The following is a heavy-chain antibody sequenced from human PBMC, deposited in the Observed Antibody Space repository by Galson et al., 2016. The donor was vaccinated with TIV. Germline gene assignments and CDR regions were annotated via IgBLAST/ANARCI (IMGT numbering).Heavy chain of an antibody. CDR3: AKIRVRGVYYFDY. D-gene: IGHD3-10*01. J-gene: IGHJ4*02. CDR1: GFTFSAYA. V-gene: IGHV3-23*01. CDR2: ISYTGDST. Sequence: SLRLSCAASGFTFSAYAMSWVRQAPGKGLEWVSTISYTGDSTYYTDSVKGRFTISRDNSKNTLYLQMNSLRAEDTAIYYCAKIRVRGVYYFDYWGQGTLVTVSS.